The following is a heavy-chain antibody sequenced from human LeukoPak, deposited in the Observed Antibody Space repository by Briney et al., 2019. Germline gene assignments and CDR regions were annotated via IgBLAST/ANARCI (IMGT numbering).Heavy chain of an antibody. V-gene: IGHV4-59*11. CDR2: ISYIGST. CDR1: GGSFSSHY. Sequence: SETLSLTCTVSGGSFSSHYWSWIRQPPGKGLEWIGYISYIGSTNYNPSLKSRVTISVDTSKKQFSLKLSSVTAADTAVYYCVRGYYHDYWGQGTLVTVSS. D-gene: IGHD3-22*01. J-gene: IGHJ4*02. CDR3: VRGYYHDY.